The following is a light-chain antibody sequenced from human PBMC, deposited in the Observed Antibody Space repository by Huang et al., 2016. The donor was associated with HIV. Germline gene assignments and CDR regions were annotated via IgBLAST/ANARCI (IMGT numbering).Light chain of an antibody. CDR2: GAS. CDR3: QQYNDWPPWT. J-gene: IGKJ1*01. CDR1: QSVRSK. Sequence: EIVMTQFPATLSASLGERVPLSCRASQSVRSKVAWYQQKPGQAPRLLIHGASTRASDIPARFSGGGSGTEYTLNISSLQSEDFAVYYCQQYNDWPPWTFGHGTKVEIK. V-gene: IGKV3-15*01.